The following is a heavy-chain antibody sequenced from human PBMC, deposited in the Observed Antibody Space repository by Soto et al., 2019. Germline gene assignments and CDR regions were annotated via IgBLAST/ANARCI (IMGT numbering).Heavy chain of an antibody. CDR2: INHSGST. CDR1: GGSFSGYY. D-gene: IGHD6-13*01. V-gene: IGHV4-34*01. J-gene: IGHJ6*02. CDR3: ARGLRYSSSSHYYYYYGMDV. Sequence: SETLSLTCAVYGGSFSGYYWSWIRQPPGKGLEWIGEINHSGSTNYNPSLKSRVTISVDTSKNQFSLKLSSVTAADTAVYYCARGLRYSSSSHYYYYYGMDVWGQGTTVTVSS.